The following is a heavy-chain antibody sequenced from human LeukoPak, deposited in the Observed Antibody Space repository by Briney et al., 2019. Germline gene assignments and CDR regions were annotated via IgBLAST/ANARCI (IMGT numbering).Heavy chain of an antibody. V-gene: IGHV1-2*02. J-gene: IGHJ6*02. Sequence: ASVKVSCKSSGYTVTGYYVHWVRQAPGQGLEWMGWINPNSGGTNYAQNFQGRFTMTRDTSISTAYMELSRLRPDDTAVYYCARSGNGMDVWGQGTTVTVSS. D-gene: IGHD6-25*01. CDR1: GYTVTGYY. CDR2: INPNSGGT. CDR3: ARSGNGMDV.